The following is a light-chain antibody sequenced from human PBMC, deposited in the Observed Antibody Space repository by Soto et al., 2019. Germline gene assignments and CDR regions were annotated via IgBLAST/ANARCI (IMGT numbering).Light chain of an antibody. V-gene: IGLV2-11*01. CDR3: CSYAGNKTVV. Sequence: QSALPQPRSVSGSPGQSVTISCTGTSSDVCGYIYVSWYQQYPAKAPKVMIYDVSRRPSGVPDRFSGSKSGNTASLTISGLQAEDEAFYYCCSYAGNKTVVFGGGTKLTVL. CDR2: DVS. CDR1: SSDVCGYIY. J-gene: IGLJ3*02.